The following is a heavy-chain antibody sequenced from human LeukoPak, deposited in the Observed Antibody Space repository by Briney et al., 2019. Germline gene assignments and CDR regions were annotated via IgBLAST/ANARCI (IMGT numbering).Heavy chain of an antibody. V-gene: IGHV3-30*18. Sequence: PGGSLRLSCAASGFTFSSYGMHWVRQAPGKGLEWVAVISYDGSNKYYADSVKGRFTISRDNSKNTLYLQMNSLRAEDTAVYYCAKDANAGGSGWYDGFDYWGQGTLVTVSS. CDR3: AKDANAGGSGWYDGFDY. CDR1: GFTFSSYG. D-gene: IGHD6-19*01. CDR2: ISYDGSNK. J-gene: IGHJ4*02.